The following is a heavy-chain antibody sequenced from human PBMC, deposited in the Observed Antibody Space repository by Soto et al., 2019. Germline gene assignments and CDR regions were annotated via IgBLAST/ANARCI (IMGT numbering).Heavy chain of an antibody. J-gene: IGHJ4*02. CDR2: ISSSSSYI. Sequence: PGESLKISCAPSGFTFSSYSMNWVRQAPGKGLEWVSSISSSSSYIYYADSVKGRFTISRDNPKNSLYLQMNSLRAEDTAVYYCVSDGADYDSSGLSDYWGQGTLVLVSS. CDR1: GFTFSSYS. V-gene: IGHV3-21*01. CDR3: VSDGADYDSSGLSDY. D-gene: IGHD3-22*01.